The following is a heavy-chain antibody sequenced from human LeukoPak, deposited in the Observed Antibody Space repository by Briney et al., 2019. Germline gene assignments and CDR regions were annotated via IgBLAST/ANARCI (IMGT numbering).Heavy chain of an antibody. J-gene: IGHJ4*02. CDR3: ARDQNGGQVNS. CDR1: GFTFSGHW. Sequence: GGSLRLSCAASGFTFSGHWMYWLRQAPGKGLAWVSRINGDGSATNYAGSMKGRFTISRDNARNIVYLQMNSLREDDTAVYYCARDQNGGQVNSWGQETLATVSS. CDR2: INGDGSAT. V-gene: IGHV3-74*01. D-gene: IGHD3/OR15-3a*01.